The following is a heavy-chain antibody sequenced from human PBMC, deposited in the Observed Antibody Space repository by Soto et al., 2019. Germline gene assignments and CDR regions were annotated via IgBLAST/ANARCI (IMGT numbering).Heavy chain of an antibody. V-gene: IGHV3-43*01. CDR1: GFTFDDYT. CDR3: AKDLYSSSWYYGMDV. Sequence: GGSLRLSCAASGFTFDDYTMHWVRQAPGKGLEWVSLISWDGGSTYYADSVKGRFTISRDNSKNSLYLQMNSLRTEDTALYYCAKDLYSSSWYYGMDVWGQGTTVTVSS. CDR2: ISWDGGST. J-gene: IGHJ6*02. D-gene: IGHD6-13*01.